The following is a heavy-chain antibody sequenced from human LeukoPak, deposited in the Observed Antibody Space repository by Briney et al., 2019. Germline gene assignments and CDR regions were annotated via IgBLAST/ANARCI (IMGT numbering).Heavy chain of an antibody. V-gene: IGHV3-7*01. J-gene: IGHJ4*02. Sequence: QPGGSLRLSCAACGFSFSSYWMSWVRQAPGKGLEWVANIKQDGSEKYYVDSVKGRFTISRDNAKNSLYLQMNSLRAEDTAVYYCARDKKVVVAATVFDYWGQGTLVTVSS. CDR1: GFSFSSYW. CDR3: ARDKKVVVAATVFDY. CDR2: IKQDGSEK. D-gene: IGHD2-15*01.